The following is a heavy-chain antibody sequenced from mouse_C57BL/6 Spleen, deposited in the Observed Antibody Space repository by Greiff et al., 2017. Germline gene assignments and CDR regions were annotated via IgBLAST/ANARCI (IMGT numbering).Heavy chain of an antibody. D-gene: IGHD1-1*01. Sequence: VKLVESGPELVKPGASVKISCKASGYAFSSSWMNWVKQRPGKGLEWIGRIYPGDGDTNYNGKFKGKATLTADKSSSTAYMQLSSLTSEDSAVYFCARIDYGSSYCFDYWGQGTTLTVSS. CDR2: IYPGDGDT. J-gene: IGHJ2*01. CDR1: GYAFSSSW. V-gene: IGHV1-82*01. CDR3: ARIDYGSSYCFDY.